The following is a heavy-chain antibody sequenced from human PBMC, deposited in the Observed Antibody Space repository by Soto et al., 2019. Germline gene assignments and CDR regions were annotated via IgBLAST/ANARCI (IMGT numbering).Heavy chain of an antibody. Sequence: QVQLVQSGAEVKKPGASVKVSCKASGYTFTSYGISWVRQAPGQGLEWMGWISAYNGNTNYAQKLQGRVTITTDTSTSTAYMELRSLRCDDTAVYYCARDLGYYDILTGYYTPRYFQHWGQGTLVTVSS. CDR1: GYTFTSYG. CDR2: ISAYNGNT. CDR3: ARDLGYYDILTGYYTPRYFQH. J-gene: IGHJ1*01. V-gene: IGHV1-18*01. D-gene: IGHD3-9*01.